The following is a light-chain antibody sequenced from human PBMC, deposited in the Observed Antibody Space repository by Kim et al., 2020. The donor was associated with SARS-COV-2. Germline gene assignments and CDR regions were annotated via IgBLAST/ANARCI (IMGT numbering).Light chain of an antibody. CDR1: SLGSSY. CDR2: GRN. J-gene: IGLJ2*01. CDR3: NSRDSSGNHVI. Sequence: LGQTVRRTHKGDSLGSSYATWYQQRPGQAPILVIYGRNKRPSGIPDRFSASTSGNTASLTITGAQAEDEADYYCNSRDSSGNHVIFGGGTQLTVL. V-gene: IGLV3-19*01.